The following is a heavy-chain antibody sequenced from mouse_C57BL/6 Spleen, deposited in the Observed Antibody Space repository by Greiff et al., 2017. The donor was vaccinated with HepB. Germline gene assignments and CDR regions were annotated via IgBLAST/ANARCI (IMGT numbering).Heavy chain of an antibody. J-gene: IGHJ1*03. D-gene: IGHD2-4*01. Sequence: EVQLVESEGGLVQPGSSMKLSCTASGFTFSDYYMAWVRQVPEKGLEWVANINYDGSSTYYLDSLKSRFIISRDNAKNILYLQMSSLKSEDTATYYCARDPYDYDEGYWYFDVWGTGTTVTVSS. CDR3: ARDPYDYDEGYWYFDV. V-gene: IGHV5-16*01. CDR1: GFTFSDYY. CDR2: INYDGSST.